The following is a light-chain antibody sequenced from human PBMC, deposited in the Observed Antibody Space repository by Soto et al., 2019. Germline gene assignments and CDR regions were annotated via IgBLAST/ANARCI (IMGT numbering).Light chain of an antibody. CDR2: EVS. J-gene: IGLJ1*01. CDR1: TSDVGGYSF. Sequence: QSALTQPASVSVSPGQSITISCTGTTSDVGGYSFVSWYQLHPGKAPKLMIYEVSNRPSGVSNRFSGSKSGNTASPTISGLQAEDESDYYCSSYTTSGTRVFGTGTKVTVL. V-gene: IGLV2-14*01. CDR3: SSYTTSGTRV.